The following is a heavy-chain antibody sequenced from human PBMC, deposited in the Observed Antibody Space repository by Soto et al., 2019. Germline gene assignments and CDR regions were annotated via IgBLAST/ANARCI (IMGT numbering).Heavy chain of an antibody. V-gene: IGHV3-20*04. CDR3: ARDLYSNVLGYYGMDV. Sequence: GGSPRLACAAPGFTFDDYGMRWVRQAPGKRLEWVSGINWNGGSTGYADSVKGRFTISRDNAKNSLYLQMNSLRAEDTALYYCARDLYSNVLGYYGMDVWGQGTTVTVSS. J-gene: IGHJ6*02. CDR2: INWNGGST. D-gene: IGHD4-4*01. CDR1: GFTFDDYG.